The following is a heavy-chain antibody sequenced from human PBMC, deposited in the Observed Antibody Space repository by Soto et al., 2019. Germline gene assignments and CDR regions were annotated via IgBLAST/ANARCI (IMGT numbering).Heavy chain of an antibody. Sequence: QVQLQQWGAGLLKPSETLSLTCAVYGGSFSGYYWSWIRQPPGKGLEWIGEINHSGSTNYNPSLKSRVTISVDTSKNQFSLKLSSVTAADTAVYYCARVKRWGQQWLARGFDYWGQGTLVTVSS. D-gene: IGHD6-19*01. CDR2: INHSGST. CDR1: GGSFSGYY. CDR3: ARVKRWGQQWLARGFDY. J-gene: IGHJ4*02. V-gene: IGHV4-34*01.